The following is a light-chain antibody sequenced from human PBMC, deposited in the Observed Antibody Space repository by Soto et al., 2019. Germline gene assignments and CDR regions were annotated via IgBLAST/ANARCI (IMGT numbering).Light chain of an antibody. CDR3: QQYGSSSYT. J-gene: IGKJ2*01. CDR1: QSVSSSY. Sequence: ENVLTQSPGTLSLSPGERATLSCRASQSVSSSYLAWYQQKPGQAPRVLIYGASTRATGIPDRFSGSGSGTDFTLTISRLEPEDFAVYYCQQYGSSSYTFGQGTKREIK. V-gene: IGKV3-20*01. CDR2: GAS.